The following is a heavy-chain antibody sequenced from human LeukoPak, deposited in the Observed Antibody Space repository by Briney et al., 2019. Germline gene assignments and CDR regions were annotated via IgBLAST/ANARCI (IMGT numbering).Heavy chain of an antibody. V-gene: IGHV3-66*01. CDR3: ARGDGFMIRD. CDR1: GFTFSNYA. J-gene: IGHJ4*02. Sequence: GGSLRLSCAASGFTFSNYAMSWVRQAPGKGLEWVSLINSGGDTHSADSVKGRFTISRDNSKNTLYLQMNSLRVEDTAVYYCARGDGFMIRDWGQGTLVTVSS. D-gene: IGHD3-10*01. CDR2: INSGGDT.